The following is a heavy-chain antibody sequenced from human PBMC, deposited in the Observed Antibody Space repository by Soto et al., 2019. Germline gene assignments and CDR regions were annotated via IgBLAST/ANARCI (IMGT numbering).Heavy chain of an antibody. CDR1: GGTFSSYT. J-gene: IGHJ3*02. Sequence: SVKVSCKASGGTFSSYTISWVRQAPGQGLEWMGRIIPILGIANYAQKFQGRVTITADKSTSTAYMELSSLRSEDTAVYYCARGPGEVTGYYYDSSGYLASVAFDIWGQGTMVTVSS. CDR3: ARGPGEVTGYYYDSSGYLASVAFDI. D-gene: IGHD3-22*01. CDR2: IIPILGIA. V-gene: IGHV1-69*02.